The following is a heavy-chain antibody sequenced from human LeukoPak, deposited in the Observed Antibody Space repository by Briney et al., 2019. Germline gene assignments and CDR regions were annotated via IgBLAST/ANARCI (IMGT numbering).Heavy chain of an antibody. J-gene: IGHJ4*02. CDR2: IRYDGSNK. CDR1: GFTFSSYG. V-gene: IGHV3-30*02. D-gene: IGHD6-25*01. CDR3: AKDAANYYFDY. Sequence: GESLKISCAASGFTFSSYGMHWVRQAPGKGLEWVAFIRYDGSNKYYADSVKGRFTISRDNSKNTLYLQMNSLRAEDTAVYYCAKDAANYYFDYWGQGTLVTVSS.